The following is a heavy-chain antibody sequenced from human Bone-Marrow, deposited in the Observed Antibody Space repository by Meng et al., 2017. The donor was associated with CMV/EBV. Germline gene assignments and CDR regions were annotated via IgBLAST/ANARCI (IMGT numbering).Heavy chain of an antibody. V-gene: IGHV4-59*01. J-gene: IGHJ4*02. Sequence: SETLSLTCTVSGGSMNTYYWSWIRQSPGKGLEWIGYISYTGSTNYNPSLKSRVTISIDTSKNQFSLKLSSVTAADTAVYYCARGYSYALNWGQGTLVTVSS. CDR1: GGSMNTYY. CDR3: ARGYSYALN. D-gene: IGHD5-18*01. CDR2: ISYTGST.